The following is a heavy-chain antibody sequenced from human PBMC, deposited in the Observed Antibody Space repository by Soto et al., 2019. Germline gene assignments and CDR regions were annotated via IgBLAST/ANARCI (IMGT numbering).Heavy chain of an antibody. Sequence: ASVKVSCKASGGTFSSYAISWVRQAPGQGLEWMGGIIPIFGTANYAQKFQGRVTITADKSTSTAYMELSSLRSEDTAVYYCARDPEDHYFALEVWGQGTTVTVSS. CDR1: GGTFSSYA. J-gene: IGHJ6*02. V-gene: IGHV1-69*06. CDR3: ARDPEDHYFALEV. CDR2: IIPIFGTA. D-gene: IGHD3-10*01.